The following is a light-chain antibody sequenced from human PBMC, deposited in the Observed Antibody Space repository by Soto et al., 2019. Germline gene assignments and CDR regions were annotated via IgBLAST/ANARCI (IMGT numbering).Light chain of an antibody. CDR2: GAS. Sequence: EIVLTQSPATLSVSPGEGATLSCRASQSVSSDLAWYQQKPGQAPRLLFYGASTRATGVPARFSGSGSGTEFTLTISSLQPEDFGSYYCQEYKNDYGTFGQGTTGDIK. CDR1: QSVSSD. J-gene: IGKJ1*01. V-gene: IGKV3-15*01. CDR3: QEYKNDYGT.